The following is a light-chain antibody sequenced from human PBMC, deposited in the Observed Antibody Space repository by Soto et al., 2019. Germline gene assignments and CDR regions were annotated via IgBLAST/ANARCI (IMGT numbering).Light chain of an antibody. CDR2: AAS. V-gene: IGKV1-39*01. Sequence: DIQMTQSPSSLSASVGDRVTITCRASQSISNYLNWYQQKPGKAPKLLIYAASSLQSGVPSRFSGSGSGTDFTLTISSLQPEDFAAYYCQQSYSSHTFGQGTNLEIK. CDR1: QSISNY. CDR3: QQSYSSHT. J-gene: IGKJ2*01.